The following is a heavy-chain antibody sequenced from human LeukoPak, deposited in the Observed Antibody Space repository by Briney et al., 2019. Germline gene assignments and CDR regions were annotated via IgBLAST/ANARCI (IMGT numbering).Heavy chain of an antibody. J-gene: IGHJ5*02. V-gene: IGHV4-59*01. CDR3: ARGHDYGDPNWFDP. CDR1: GGSISSYY. D-gene: IGHD4-17*01. Sequence: SSETLSLTCTVSGGSISSYYWSWIRQPPGKGLEWIEYIYYSGSTNYNPSLKSRVTISVDTSKNQFSLKLSSVTAADTAVYYCARGHDYGDPNWFDPWGQGTLVTVSS. CDR2: IYYSGST.